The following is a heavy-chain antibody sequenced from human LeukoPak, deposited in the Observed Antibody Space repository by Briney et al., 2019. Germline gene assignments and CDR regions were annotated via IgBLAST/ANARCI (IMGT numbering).Heavy chain of an antibody. CDR2: ITDNGGTS. V-gene: IGHV3-23*01. D-gene: IGHD6-19*01. CDR1: AFTFSSYG. CDR3: AKLIPYRGWPYDY. Sequence: GGSLRLSCAASAFTFSSYGMSWVRQAPGRGLEWVSTITDNGGTSYYADSVKGRFTISRDSSKNMLYLQMNSVRVEDTALYYCAKLIPYRGWPYDYWGQGTLVTVSS. J-gene: IGHJ4*02.